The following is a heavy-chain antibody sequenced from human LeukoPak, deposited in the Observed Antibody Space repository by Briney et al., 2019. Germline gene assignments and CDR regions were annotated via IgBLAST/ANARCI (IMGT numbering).Heavy chain of an antibody. V-gene: IGHV3-21*01. CDR2: ISSSSSYI. D-gene: IGHD3-16*01. CDR1: GFTFSSYS. CDR3: ARGPADDLRRDGY. J-gene: IGHJ4*02. Sequence: GGSLRLSCAASGFTFSSYSMNWVRQAPGKGLEWVSSISSSSSYIYYADSVKGRFTISRDNAKNSLYLQMNSLRAEDTAVYYCARGPADDLRRDGYWGQGTLVTVSS.